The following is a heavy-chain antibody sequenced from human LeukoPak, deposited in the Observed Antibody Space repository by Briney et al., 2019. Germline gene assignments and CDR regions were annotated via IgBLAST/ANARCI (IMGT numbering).Heavy chain of an antibody. CDR1: GYAFISYW. D-gene: IGHD6-19*01. J-gene: IGHJ6*02. CDR3: ARSFVAGAGYYYGLDV. CDR2: IYPHDSHT. V-gene: IGHV5-51*01. Sequence: GESLKISCKGSGYAFISYWIAWVRQVPGKGPEWMGTIYPHDSHTTYSPSSQGRVTISADNSISTAYLQWTNLKASDSAIYYCARSFVAGAGYYYGLDVWGQGTTVTVSS.